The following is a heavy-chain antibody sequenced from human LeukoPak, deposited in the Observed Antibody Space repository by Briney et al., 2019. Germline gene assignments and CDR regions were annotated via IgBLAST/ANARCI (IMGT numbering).Heavy chain of an antibody. CDR2: IYTTGKT. Sequence: GGSLRLSRAASGFTVSMKYMRWVRQAAGGGLAWVSVIYTTGKTYYADSVKGRFSISRDNSKNTLYLQMNSLRAEDTAVYYCAKVSPTGRAFDCWGQGTLVTVSS. V-gene: IGHV3-53*01. CDR1: GFTVSMKY. CDR3: AKVSPTGRAFDC. J-gene: IGHJ4*02. D-gene: IGHD1-1*01.